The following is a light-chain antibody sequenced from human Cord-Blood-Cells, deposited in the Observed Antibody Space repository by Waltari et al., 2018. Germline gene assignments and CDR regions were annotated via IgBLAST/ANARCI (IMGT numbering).Light chain of an antibody. Sequence: DIVMTQSPDSLAVSLGERATINYNPSRSVLYSSNNKNYLAWYQQKPGQPPKLLIYWASTRESGVPDRFSGSGSGTDFTLTISSLQAEDVAVYYCQQYYSTPYTFGQGTKLEIK. CDR3: QQYYSTPYT. CDR1: RSVLYSSNNKNY. J-gene: IGKJ2*01. CDR2: WAS. V-gene: IGKV4-1*01.